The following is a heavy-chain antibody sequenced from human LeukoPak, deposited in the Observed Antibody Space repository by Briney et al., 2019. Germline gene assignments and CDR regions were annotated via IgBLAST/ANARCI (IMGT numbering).Heavy chain of an antibody. CDR1: GFTFSSYG. Sequence: PGGSLRLSCAASGFTFSSYGMHWVRQAPGKGLEWVAVIWYDGSNKYYADSVKGRFTISRDNSKNTLYLQMNSLRAEDTALYYCAKGVLRSSWDGGNAFDIWGQGTMVTVSS. CDR3: AKGVLRSSWDGGNAFDI. D-gene: IGHD5-24*01. CDR2: IWYDGSNK. V-gene: IGHV3-30*02. J-gene: IGHJ3*02.